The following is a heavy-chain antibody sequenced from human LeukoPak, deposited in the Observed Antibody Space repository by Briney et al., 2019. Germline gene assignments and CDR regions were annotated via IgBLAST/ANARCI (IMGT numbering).Heavy chain of an antibody. J-gene: IGHJ4*02. V-gene: IGHV3-30*18. CDR2: ISYDGNNK. CDR3: AKDSGRLAALVRGVIPRNY. Sequence: GGSLRLSCAASGFTFSSYGMHWVRQAPGKGLEWVAVISYDGNNKYYPDSVKGRFTISRDNSKNTLYLQMNSLRAEDTAVYYCAKDSGRLAALVRGVIPRNYWGQGTLVTVSS. D-gene: IGHD3-10*01. CDR1: GFTFSSYG.